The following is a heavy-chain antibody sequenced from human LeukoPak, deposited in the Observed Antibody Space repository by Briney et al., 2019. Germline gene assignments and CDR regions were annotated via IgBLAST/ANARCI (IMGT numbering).Heavy chain of an antibody. D-gene: IGHD2-2*01. J-gene: IGHJ4*02. CDR3: ARGYCSSTSCYVFLDY. CDR2: IYPGDSDT. Sequence: GESLKISCKGSGYSITSYWIGWVRPMPGKGLEWMGIIYPGDSDTRYSPSFQGQVTISADKSISTAYLQWSSLKASDTAMYYCARGYCSSTSCYVFLDYWGQGTLVTVSS. V-gene: IGHV5-51*01. CDR1: GYSITSYW.